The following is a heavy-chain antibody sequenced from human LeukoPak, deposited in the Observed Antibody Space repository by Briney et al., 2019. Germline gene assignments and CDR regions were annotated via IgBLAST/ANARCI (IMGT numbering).Heavy chain of an antibody. CDR3: AKDRRYSGYEPTFDY. D-gene: IGHD5-12*01. CDR1: GFTFSSYA. V-gene: IGHV3-23*01. Sequence: GGSLRLSCAASGFTFSSYAMSWVRQAPGKGLEWVSAISGSGGSTYYADSVKGRFTISRDNSKNTLYLQMNSLRAEDTAVYYCAKDRRYSGYEPTFDYWGQGTLVTVSS. CDR2: ISGSGGST. J-gene: IGHJ4*02.